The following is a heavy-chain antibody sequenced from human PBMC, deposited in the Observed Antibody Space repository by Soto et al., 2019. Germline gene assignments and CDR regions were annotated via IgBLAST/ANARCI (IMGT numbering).Heavy chain of an antibody. CDR1: GFNFNNYG. Sequence: QVQLVESGGGVVQPWGSLRLSCAGSGFNFNNYGMYWVRQAPGTGLEWVAFISFQGTNDYYAEAANGRFTISKDYSKKALFLQMTSLRADDTAMYYCVRGTPTPGLDYWGQGTLVTVSS. CDR3: VRGTPTPGLDY. CDR2: ISFQGTND. J-gene: IGHJ4*02. D-gene: IGHD1-7*01. V-gene: IGHV3-30*03.